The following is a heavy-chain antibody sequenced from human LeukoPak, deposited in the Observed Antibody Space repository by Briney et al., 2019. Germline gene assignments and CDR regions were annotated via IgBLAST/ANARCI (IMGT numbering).Heavy chain of an antibody. D-gene: IGHD3-10*01. J-gene: IGHJ6*02. Sequence: GASVKVSCKASGYTFTSYYMHWVRQAPGQGLEWMGIINPSGGSTSYAQKFQGRVTMTRDTSTSTVYMELSSLRSEDTAVYYCARDLEVRGVTSYGMDVWGQGTTVTVSS. CDR2: INPSGGST. V-gene: IGHV1-46*01. CDR3: ARDLEVRGVTSYGMDV. CDR1: GYTFTSYY.